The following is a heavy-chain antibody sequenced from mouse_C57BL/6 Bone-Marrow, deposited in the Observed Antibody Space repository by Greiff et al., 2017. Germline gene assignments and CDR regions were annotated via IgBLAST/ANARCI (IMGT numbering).Heavy chain of an antibody. Sequence: QVQLQQPGAELVKPGASVKLSCQASGYTFTSYWMHWVKQRPGRGLEWIGRIDPTSGGTQYNEKFKSNATLPVDKPSSTAYMQRSSLTSEDSAVDYCARGGTAQAVAYWGQGTLVTVSA. CDR3: ARGGTAQAVAY. CDR2: IDPTSGGT. J-gene: IGHJ3*01. D-gene: IGHD3-2*02. V-gene: IGHV1-72*01. CDR1: GYTFTSYW.